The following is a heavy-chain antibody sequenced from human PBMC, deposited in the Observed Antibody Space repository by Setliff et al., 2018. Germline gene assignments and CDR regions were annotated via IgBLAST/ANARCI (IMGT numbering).Heavy chain of an antibody. Sequence: SETLSLTCGVSGGSISSSNWWSWVRQPPGKGLEWIGEIYHSGSTNYNPSLKSRVTILSDTSKNQFSLILSSVTAADTAVYYCASERESASRQTYFDSWGQGTLVTVSS. CDR1: GGSISSSNW. D-gene: IGHD2-15*01. CDR3: ASERESASRQTYFDS. CDR2: IYHSGST. J-gene: IGHJ4*02. V-gene: IGHV4-4*02.